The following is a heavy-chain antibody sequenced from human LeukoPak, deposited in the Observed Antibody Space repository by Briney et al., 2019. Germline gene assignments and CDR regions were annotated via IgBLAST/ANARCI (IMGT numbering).Heavy chain of an antibody. CDR2: IIPILGTA. CDR3: ARDLGYYDSSGYYYEGSDY. CDR1: GGTFSSYA. D-gene: IGHD3-22*01. J-gene: IGHJ4*02. V-gene: IGHV1-69*05. Sequence: SVKVSCKASGGTFSSYAISWVRQAPGQGLEWMGGIIPILGTANYAQKFQGRVTITTDESTSTAYMELSSLRSEDTAVYYCARDLGYYDSSGYYYEGSDYWGQGTLVTVSS.